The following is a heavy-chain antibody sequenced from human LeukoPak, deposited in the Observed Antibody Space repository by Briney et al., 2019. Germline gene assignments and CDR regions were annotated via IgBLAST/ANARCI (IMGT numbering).Heavy chain of an antibody. CDR2: ISDGGGTT. D-gene: IGHD3-16*01. V-gene: IGHV3-23*01. Sequence: AGGSLRLSCAASGFTFSSCAMSWVRQAPGKGLEWVSGISDGGGTTNYADAVKGRFTISRDNAKNSLYLQMNSLRDEDTAVYRCGYGRPTGYWGQGTLVTVSS. CDR1: GFTFSSCA. CDR3: GYGRPTGY. J-gene: IGHJ4*02.